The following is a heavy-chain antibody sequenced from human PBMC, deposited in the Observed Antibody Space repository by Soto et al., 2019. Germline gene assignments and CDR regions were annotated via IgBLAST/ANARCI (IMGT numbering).Heavy chain of an antibody. CDR2: IIPIFGSA. CDR3: ARAKMERGSSYSYWYVDL. CDR1: GGTFSSNT. V-gene: IGHV1-69*12. D-gene: IGHD5-18*01. Sequence: QVQLVQSGAEVKKPRSSEKVSCKASGGTFSSNTISWVRQAPGQGLEWMGGIIPIFGSATYAQKFQDRVTITADESTSTVYMEMSSLRSEDTAVYYCARAKMERGSSYSYWYVDLWGRGTLVTVSS. J-gene: IGHJ2*01.